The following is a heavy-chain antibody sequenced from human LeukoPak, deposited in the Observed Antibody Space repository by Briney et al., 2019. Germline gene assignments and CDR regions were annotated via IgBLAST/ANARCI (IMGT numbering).Heavy chain of an antibody. J-gene: IGHJ4*02. CDR1: RFTFSSFS. D-gene: IGHD3-22*01. CDR2: ISTSSTTI. Sequence: PGGSLRLSCAASRFTFSSFSMSWVRQAPGKGLEWISYISTSSTTIYYADSVKRRFTISRDNAKNSLYLQMNSLRDEDTAVYYCARDRYDNDGYYYPRWGQGTPVTVSS. V-gene: IGHV3-48*02. CDR3: ARDRYDNDGYYYPR.